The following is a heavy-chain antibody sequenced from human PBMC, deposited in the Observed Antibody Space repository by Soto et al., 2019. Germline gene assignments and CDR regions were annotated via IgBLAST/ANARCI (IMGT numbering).Heavy chain of an antibody. CDR3: ARGSLDTHYYYYYMDV. J-gene: IGHJ6*03. CDR2: IYYSGST. Sequence: PSETLSLTCTVSGGSISSYYWSWIRQPPGKGLEWIGYIYYSGSTNYNPSLKSRVTISVDTSKNQFSLKLSSVTAADTAVYYCARGSLDTHYYYYYMDVWGKGTTVTVSS. D-gene: IGHD5-18*01. V-gene: IGHV4-59*01. CDR1: GGSISSYY.